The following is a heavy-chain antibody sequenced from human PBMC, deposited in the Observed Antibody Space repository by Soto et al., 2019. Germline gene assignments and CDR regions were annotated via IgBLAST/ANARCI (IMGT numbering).Heavy chain of an antibody. Sequence: SETLSLTCTVSGGSISSGGYYWSWLRQHTGKGLEWIGYIYYSGSTNYNPSLKSRVTISVDTSKNQFSLKLSSVTAADTAVYYCARGTYYYDSSDDDAFDIWGQGTMVTVSS. V-gene: IGHV4-61*08. J-gene: IGHJ3*02. D-gene: IGHD3-22*01. CDR1: GGSISSGGYY. CDR3: ARGTYYYDSSDDDAFDI. CDR2: IYYSGST.